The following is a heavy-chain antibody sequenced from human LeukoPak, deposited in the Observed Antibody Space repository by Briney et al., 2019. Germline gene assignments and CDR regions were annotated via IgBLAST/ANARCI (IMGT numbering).Heavy chain of an antibody. CDR3: ARTLGDSSGYYDYYYYMDV. J-gene: IGHJ6*03. Sequence: AASVKVSCKASGYTFTSYDINWVRQATGQGLEWMGWMNHNGGNTGYAQKFQGRVTMTRNTSISTAYMELSRLRSEDTAVYYCARTLGDSSGYYDYYYYMDVWGKGTTVTVSS. V-gene: IGHV1-8*01. D-gene: IGHD3-22*01. CDR2: MNHNGGNT. CDR1: GYTFTSYD.